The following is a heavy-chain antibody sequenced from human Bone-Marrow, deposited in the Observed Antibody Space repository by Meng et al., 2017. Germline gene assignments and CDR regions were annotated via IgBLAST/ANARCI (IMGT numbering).Heavy chain of an antibody. J-gene: IGHJ4*02. Sequence: ASVKVSCKASGYTFTSYGISWVRQAPGQGLEWMGWISAYNGNTNYAQKLQGRVTMTTDTSTSTAYMELKSLRSDDTAVYYCARQDGHPKKYDYVWGSYRNPRTDFDYWGQGTLVTVSS. CDR3: ARQDGHPKKYDYVWGSYRNPRTDFDY. CDR2: ISAYNGNT. CDR1: GYTFTSYG. D-gene: IGHD3-16*02. V-gene: IGHV1-18*01.